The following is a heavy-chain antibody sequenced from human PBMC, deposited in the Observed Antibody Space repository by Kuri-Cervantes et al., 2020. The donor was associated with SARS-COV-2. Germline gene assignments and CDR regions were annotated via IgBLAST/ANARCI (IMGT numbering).Heavy chain of an antibody. CDR1: GFTFSSYG. V-gene: IGHV3-30*18. CDR2: ISYDGSNK. Sequence: GGSLRLSCAASGFTFSSYGMHWVRQAPGKGLEWVAVISYDGSNKYYADSVKGRFTISRDNSKNTLYPQMNSLRAEDTAVYYCAKDWSLGGNFRYYFDYWGQGTLVTVSS. J-gene: IGHJ4*02. D-gene: IGHD4-23*01. CDR3: AKDWSLGGNFRYYFDY.